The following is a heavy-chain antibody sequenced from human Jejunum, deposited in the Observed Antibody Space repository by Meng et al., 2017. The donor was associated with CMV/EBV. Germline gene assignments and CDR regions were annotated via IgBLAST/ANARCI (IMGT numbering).Heavy chain of an antibody. V-gene: IGHV3-30*02. J-gene: IGHJ4*02. D-gene: IGHD3-10*01. CDR3: VKDKGRTALDY. Sequence: VCLGVFGGRLVQPGGSLRLSCVTSGISFSNSGMHWVRQAPGKGLEWVVFIRNDGSEIYYVDSVKGRFTISRDNSKNTVYLQMNSLRVEDTGVYYCVKDKGRTALDYWGQGSLVTVSS. CDR1: GISFSNSG. CDR2: IRNDGSEI.